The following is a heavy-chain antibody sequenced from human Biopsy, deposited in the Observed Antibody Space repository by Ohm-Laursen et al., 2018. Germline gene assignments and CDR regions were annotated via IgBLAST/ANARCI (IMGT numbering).Heavy chain of an antibody. J-gene: IGHJ6*02. D-gene: IGHD5-24*01. Sequence: GASVKVSCNASGNTFATYHIRWVRQAPGQGLEWMGVISPSGATTSFSQKFQGRITMTRDTSTGTVYMDLNSLGSEDTAVYYCARAGVGSDGTDSYYYGMDVWGPGTTVTVSS. CDR1: GNTFATYH. CDR2: ISPSGATT. CDR3: ARAGVGSDGTDSYYYGMDV. V-gene: IGHV1-46*01.